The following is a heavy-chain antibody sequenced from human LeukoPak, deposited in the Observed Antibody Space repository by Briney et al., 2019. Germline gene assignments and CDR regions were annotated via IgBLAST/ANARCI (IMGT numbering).Heavy chain of an antibody. V-gene: IGHV3-21*01. D-gene: IGHD3/OR15-3a*01. CDR3: ARDSKNRYVLLGRYWFFDL. J-gene: IGHJ2*01. CDR1: GFSLSTYS. CDR2: VRGSGASYL. Sequence: GGSLRLSCAASGFSLSTYSMNWVRLTPGEKLEWVSSVRGSGASYLFYTDSVKGRFTISRDNAQNSVFLEMNSLRAEDTGLYYCARDSKNRYVLLGRYWFFDLWGRGSLVTVSS.